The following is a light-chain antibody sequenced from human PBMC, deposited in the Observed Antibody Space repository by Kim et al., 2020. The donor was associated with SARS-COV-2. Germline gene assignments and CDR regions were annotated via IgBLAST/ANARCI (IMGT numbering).Light chain of an antibody. J-gene: IGLJ2*01. V-gene: IGLV2-8*01. Sequence: LTQPPSASGSPGQSVTISCTGTSSDVGGYNFVSWYQQYPGKAPKLMIYDVSKRPSGVSDRFSGSKSGNTASLTVSGLQAEDEADYYCSSYVGRNNLVFGGGTQLTVL. CDR3: SSYVGRNNLV. CDR1: SSDVGGYNF. CDR2: DVS.